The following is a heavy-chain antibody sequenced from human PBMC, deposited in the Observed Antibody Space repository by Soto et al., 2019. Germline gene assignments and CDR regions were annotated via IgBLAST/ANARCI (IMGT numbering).Heavy chain of an antibody. CDR3: ARDYDFWSGYTYTNYYYYYMDV. CDR2: IIPILGIA. J-gene: IGHJ6*03. V-gene: IGHV1-69*08. CDR1: GGTFSSYT. Sequence: QVPLVQSGAEVKKPGSSVKVSCKASGGTFSSYTISWVRQAPGQGLEWMGRIIPILGIANYAQKFQGRVTITADKSTSTAYMELSSLRSEDTAVYYCARDYDFWSGYTYTNYYYYYMDVWGKGTTVTVSS. D-gene: IGHD3-3*01.